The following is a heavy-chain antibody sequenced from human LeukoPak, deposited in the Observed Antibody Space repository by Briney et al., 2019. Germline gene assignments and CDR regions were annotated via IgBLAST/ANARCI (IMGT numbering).Heavy chain of an antibody. J-gene: IGHJ5*02. Sequence: PGGSLRLSCAASGFTFSPYAMSWVRQAPGKGLEWVSSMSSSGVSTYYADSVKGRFTISRDNSKNTLSLQMNSLRADDTAVYFCARSWNYFADPWGRGTLVIVSS. CDR2: MSSSGVST. CDR1: GFTFSPYA. CDR3: ARSWNYFADP. D-gene: IGHD1-7*01. V-gene: IGHV3-23*01.